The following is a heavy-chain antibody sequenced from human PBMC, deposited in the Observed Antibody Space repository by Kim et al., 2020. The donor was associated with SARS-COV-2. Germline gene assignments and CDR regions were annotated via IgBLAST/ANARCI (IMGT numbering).Heavy chain of an antibody. J-gene: IGHJ6*02. CDR2: ISHDGSNK. Sequence: GGSLRLSCAASGFTFSSYAMHWVRQAPGKGLEWVAVISHDGSNKYYADSVKGRFTISRDNSKNTLYLQMNSLRAEDTAVYYCARDGYNWNDVGYYYYGMDVWGQGTTVTVSS. CDR1: GFTFSSYA. D-gene: IGHD1-1*01. CDR3: ARDGYNWNDVGYYYYGMDV. V-gene: IGHV3-30-3*01.